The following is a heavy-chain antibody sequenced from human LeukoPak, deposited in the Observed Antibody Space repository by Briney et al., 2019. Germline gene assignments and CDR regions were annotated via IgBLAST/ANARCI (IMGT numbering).Heavy chain of an antibody. CDR1: GFTFSSYS. D-gene: IGHD3-10*01. Sequence: GGSLRLSCAASGFTFSSYSMNWVRQAPGKGLEWVSSISSSSSYIYYADSVKGRFTISRDNAKNSLYLQMNSLRAEDTAVYYCARVPLAWFGELRYFYYGMDVWGQGTTVTVSS. CDR2: ISSSSSYI. V-gene: IGHV3-21*01. CDR3: ARVPLAWFGELRYFYYGMDV. J-gene: IGHJ6*02.